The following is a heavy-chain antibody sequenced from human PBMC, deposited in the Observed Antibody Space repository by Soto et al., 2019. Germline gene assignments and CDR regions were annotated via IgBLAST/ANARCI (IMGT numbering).Heavy chain of an antibody. V-gene: IGHV4-59*01. CDR3: ARDSLNPSLPPRIAVAGTPHWFDP. Sequence: SETLSLTCTVSGGSISSYYWSWIRQPPGKGLEWIGYIYYSGSTNYNPSLKSRVTISVDTSKNQFSLKLSSVTAADTAVLYCARDSLNPSLPPRIAVAGTPHWFDPWGQGTLVTVSS. D-gene: IGHD6-19*01. CDR1: GGSISSYY. CDR2: IYYSGST. J-gene: IGHJ5*02.